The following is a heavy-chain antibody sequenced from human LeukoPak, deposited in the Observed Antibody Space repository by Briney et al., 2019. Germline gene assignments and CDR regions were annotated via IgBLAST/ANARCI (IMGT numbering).Heavy chain of an antibody. CDR3: AREITVGSGSRYYYGMDV. CDR1: GYTLTELS. V-gene: IGHV1-24*01. D-gene: IGHD1-26*01. CDR2: FDPEDGET. J-gene: IGHJ6*02. Sequence: ASVKVSCKVSGYTLTELSMHWVRQAPGKGLEWMGGFDPEDGETIYAQKFQGRVTMTEDTSTDTAYMELSSLRSEDTAVYYCAREITVGSGSRYYYGMDVWGQGTTVTVSS.